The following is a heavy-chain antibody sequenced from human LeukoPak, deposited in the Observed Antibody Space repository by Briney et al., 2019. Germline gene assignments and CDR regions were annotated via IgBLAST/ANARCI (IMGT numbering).Heavy chain of an antibody. CDR3: AKDSFTGATGDFYY. CDR1: GFTFDDYA. D-gene: IGHD1-26*01. V-gene: IGHV3-9*01. CDR2: ISWNSGSI. Sequence: GRSLRLSCAASGFTFDDYAMHWVRQAPGKGLEWVSGISWNSGSIGYADSVKGRFTISRDNAKNSLYLQMNSLRAEDTALYYCAKDSFTGATGDFYYWGQGTLVTVSS. J-gene: IGHJ4*02.